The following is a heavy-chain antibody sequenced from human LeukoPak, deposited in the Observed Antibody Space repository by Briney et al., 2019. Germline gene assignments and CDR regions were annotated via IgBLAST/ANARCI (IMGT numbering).Heavy chain of an antibody. J-gene: IGHJ4*02. CDR1: GFTFSSYG. Sequence: PGRSLRLSCAASGFTFSSYGMHWVRQAPGKGLEWVAVISYDGSNKYYADSVKGRFTISRDNSKNTLYLQMNSLRAEDTAVYYCAKGGYSGYDSAFDYWGQGTLVTVSS. V-gene: IGHV3-30*18. CDR2: ISYDGSNK. D-gene: IGHD5-12*01. CDR3: AKGGYSGYDSAFDY.